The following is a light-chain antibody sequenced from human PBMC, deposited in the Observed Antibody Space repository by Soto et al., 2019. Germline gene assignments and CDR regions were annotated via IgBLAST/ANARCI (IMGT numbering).Light chain of an antibody. CDR2: DTS. Sequence: EFVLTQSPGTLSLSPGERATLSCRASQSVSNSYVAWYQQKSGQAPRLXIYDTSSRATGIPDRFSGSGAGTDFTRTISRLEPEDFAVVYCQQYGTSQIIFGQGTRLEIK. CDR1: QSVSNSY. J-gene: IGKJ5*01. CDR3: QQYGTSQII. V-gene: IGKV3-20*01.